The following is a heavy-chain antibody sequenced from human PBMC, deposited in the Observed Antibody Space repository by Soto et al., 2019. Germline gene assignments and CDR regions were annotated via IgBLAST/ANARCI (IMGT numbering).Heavy chain of an antibody. J-gene: IGHJ6*02. D-gene: IGHD3-16*01. V-gene: IGHV1-2*02. CDR1: GYTFTGYY. CDR3: ARASIGYYYYGMDV. CDR2: INPNSGGT. Sequence: ASVTVSCKASGYTFTGYYMHWVRQAPGQGLEWMGWINPNSGGTNYAQKFQGRVTMTRDTSISTAYMELSRLRSDDTAVYYCARASIGYYYYGMDVWGQGTTVTVS.